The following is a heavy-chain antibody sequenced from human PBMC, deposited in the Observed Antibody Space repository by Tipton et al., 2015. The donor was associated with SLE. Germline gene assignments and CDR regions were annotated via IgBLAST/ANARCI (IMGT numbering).Heavy chain of an antibody. CDR3: ARGSVVADDY. Sequence: TLSLTCTVSHGSISGHYWSWIRQPPGKGLEWIGFIYSSGNTNYNPSLKSRVTMSVDMSKNQFSLKLTSVTAADTAVYYCARGSVVADDYWGQGTLVTVSS. J-gene: IGHJ4*02. D-gene: IGHD2-15*01. CDR2: IYSSGNT. V-gene: IGHV4-59*11. CDR1: HGSISGHY.